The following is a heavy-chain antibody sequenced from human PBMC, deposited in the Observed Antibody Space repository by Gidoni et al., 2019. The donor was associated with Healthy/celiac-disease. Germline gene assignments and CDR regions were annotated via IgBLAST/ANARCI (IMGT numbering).Heavy chain of an antibody. D-gene: IGHD3-22*01. CDR2: ISWNSGSI. V-gene: IGHV3-9*01. CDR1: GFTFDDYA. J-gene: IGHJ3*02. CDR3: AKDGYYYDSSGPGAFDI. Sequence: EVQLLESGGGLVQPGRSLRLSCAASGFTFDDYAMHWVRQAPGQGLEWVSGISWNSGSIGYADSVKGRFTISRDNAKNSLYLQMNSLRAEDTALYYCAKDGYYYDSSGPGAFDIWGQGTMVTVSS.